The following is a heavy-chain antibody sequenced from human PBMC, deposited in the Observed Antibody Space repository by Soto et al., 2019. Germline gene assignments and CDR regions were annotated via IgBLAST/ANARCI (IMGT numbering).Heavy chain of an antibody. CDR1: GGSISSYY. D-gene: IGHD1-26*01. CDR3: AREREADGMDV. CDR2: IYYSGST. Sequence: SETLSLTCSVSGGSISSYYWSWIRQPPGKGLEWIGYIYYSGSTNYNPSLKSRVTISVDTSKNQFSLKLSSVTAADTAVYYCAREREADGMDVWGQGTTVTVSS. J-gene: IGHJ6*02. V-gene: IGHV4-59*01.